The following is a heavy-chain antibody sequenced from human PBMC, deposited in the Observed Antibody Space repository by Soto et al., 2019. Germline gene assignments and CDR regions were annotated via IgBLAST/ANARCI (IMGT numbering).Heavy chain of an antibody. J-gene: IGHJ4*02. CDR3: VKEGYMRSDWYGQFDC. CDR2: ISSNGANT. V-gene: IGHV3-64D*06. Sequence: VPLVESGGTLVQPGGSLRLSCSASGFTFNTFAMHWVRQTPGKGLEFVSVISSNGANTYYADSVKGRFAISRDNSKNTLYLQMYSLRPEDTALYYCVKEGYMRSDWYGQFDCWGQGTLVTVSS. D-gene: IGHD6-19*01. CDR1: GFTFNTFA.